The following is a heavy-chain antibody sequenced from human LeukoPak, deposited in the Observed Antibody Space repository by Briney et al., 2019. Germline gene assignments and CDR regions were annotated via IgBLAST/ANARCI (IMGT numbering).Heavy chain of an antibody. D-gene: IGHD3-10*01. J-gene: IGHJ4*02. Sequence: QAGGSLRLSCAASGFTRRNYAMSWVLQAPGKELEWVSAISGSGGSTYYADSVKGRFTISRDNSKNTLYLQMNSLRAEDTAVYYCARDIFGSGSPDYWGQGTLVTVSS. CDR2: ISGSGGST. CDR3: ARDIFGSGSPDY. CDR1: GFTRRNYA. V-gene: IGHV3-23*01.